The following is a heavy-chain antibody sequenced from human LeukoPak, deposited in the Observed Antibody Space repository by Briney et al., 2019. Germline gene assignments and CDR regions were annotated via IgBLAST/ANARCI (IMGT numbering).Heavy chain of an antibody. CDR1: GFTFSSYA. CDR3: AKDGTTVPFDP. Sequence: GGALRLSCAASGFTFSSYAMCWGRQAPGKGVEWGSAIIGSGGSTYYADSVKGRFTISRDNSKNTLYLQMNSLRAEDTAVYYCAKDGTTVPFDPWGQGTLVTVSS. V-gene: IGHV3-23*01. D-gene: IGHD4-17*01. CDR2: IIGSGGST. J-gene: IGHJ5*02.